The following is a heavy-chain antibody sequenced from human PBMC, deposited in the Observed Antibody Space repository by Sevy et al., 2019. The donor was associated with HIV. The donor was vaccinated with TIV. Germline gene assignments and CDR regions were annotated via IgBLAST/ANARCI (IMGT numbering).Heavy chain of an antibody. J-gene: IGHJ4*02. CDR3: ARGAIVVTAPRYFDY. V-gene: IGHV3-20*04. CDR1: GFTFDDYA. D-gene: IGHD2-21*02. CDR2: INWNGGST. Sequence: GGSLRLSCAASGFTFDDYAKHWVRQAPGKGLEWVSGINWNGGSTDYADSVKGRFTISRDNAKNSLYLQMNSLRAEDTALYYCARGAIVVTAPRYFDYWGQGTLVTVSS.